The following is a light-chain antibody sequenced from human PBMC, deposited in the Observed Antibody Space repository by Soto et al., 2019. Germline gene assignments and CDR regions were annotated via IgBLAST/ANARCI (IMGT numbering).Light chain of an antibody. Sequence: QSALTQSPSASGSPGQSVTISCTGTSSDIGGYNSVSWYQQHPGKAPKVMIYDVTKRPSGVPDRFSGSKSGNTASLTVSALQAEDEADYYCQSYDTHTIIFGGGTKLTVL. V-gene: IGLV2-8*01. CDR2: DVT. CDR3: QSYDTHTII. J-gene: IGLJ2*01. CDR1: SSDIGGYNS.